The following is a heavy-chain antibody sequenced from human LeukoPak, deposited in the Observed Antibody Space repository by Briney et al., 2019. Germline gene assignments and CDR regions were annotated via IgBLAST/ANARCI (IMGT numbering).Heavy chain of an antibody. CDR2: MNNSGGDK. D-gene: IGHD3-22*01. V-gene: IGHV3-23*01. J-gene: IGHJ5*02. CDR1: RFTFRRYP. Sequence: GGSLRLSCAAPRFTFRRYPMGWVRRAPGKGLEWVSTMNNSGGDKYYAASVKGRFTISRDNSQNTLYLQMSSLRADDTAVYYCAKEDYYDTSGYEDLGSWGQGTLVTVSS. CDR3: AKEDYYDTSGYEDLGS.